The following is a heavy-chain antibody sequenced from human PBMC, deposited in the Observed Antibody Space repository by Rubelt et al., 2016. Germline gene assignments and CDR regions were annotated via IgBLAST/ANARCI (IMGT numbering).Heavy chain of an antibody. J-gene: IGHJ4*02. V-gene: IGHV3-7*05. CDR3: ARDPGRRFDS. D-gene: IGHD3-10*01. CDR2: IKHDGSEK. CDR1: AFSFSSFW. Sequence: PGGSLRLSCAASAFSFSSFWMTWVRQAPGKGLEWVASIKHDGSEKFYLDSVKGRFTITRDNARHLLYLQMSSLRAEDTAVYYCARDPGRRFDSWGQGTLVTVS.